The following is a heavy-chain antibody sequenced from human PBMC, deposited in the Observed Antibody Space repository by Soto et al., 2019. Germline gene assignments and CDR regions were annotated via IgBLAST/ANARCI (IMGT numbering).Heavy chain of an antibody. V-gene: IGHV3-33*01. CDR3: ARAQEYCSSTSCTYYFDY. J-gene: IGHJ4*02. CDR1: GFTFSSYG. D-gene: IGHD2-2*01. Sequence: QVQLVESGGGVVQPGRSLRLSCAASGFTFSSYGMHWVRQAPGKGLEWVAVIWYDGSNKYYADSVKGRFTISRDNSKNTXXLQMNSLRAEDTAVYYCARAQEYCSSTSCTYYFDYWGQGTLVTVSS. CDR2: IWYDGSNK.